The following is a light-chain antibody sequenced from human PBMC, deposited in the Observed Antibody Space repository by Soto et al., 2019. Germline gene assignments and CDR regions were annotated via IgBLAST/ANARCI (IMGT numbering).Light chain of an antibody. CDR3: RSYTSRSAVV. CDR2: DVS. J-gene: IGLJ2*01. CDR1: SSDVGGYNY. V-gene: IGLV2-14*01. Sequence: QSALTQPASVSGSPGQSITISCTGTSSDVGGYNYVSWDQQHPGKAPKLMIYDVSNRPSGVSNRFSGSKSGNTAALTIAGLQGEDEADYYCRSYTSRSAVVFGGGTKLTVL.